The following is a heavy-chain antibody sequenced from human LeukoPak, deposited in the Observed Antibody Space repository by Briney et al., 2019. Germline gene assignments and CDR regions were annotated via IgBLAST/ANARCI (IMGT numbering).Heavy chain of an antibody. CDR2: ISAYNGNT. V-gene: IGHV1-18*01. D-gene: IGHD7-27*01. CDR3: ATGLKLGTYGYYYGMDA. Sequence: ASVKVSCKASGYTFTSYGISWVRQAPGQGLEWMGWISAYNGNTNYAQKLQGRVTMTTDTSTSTAYMELRSLRSDDTAVYYCATGLKLGTYGYYYGMDAWGQGTTVTVSS. J-gene: IGHJ6*02. CDR1: GYTFTSYG.